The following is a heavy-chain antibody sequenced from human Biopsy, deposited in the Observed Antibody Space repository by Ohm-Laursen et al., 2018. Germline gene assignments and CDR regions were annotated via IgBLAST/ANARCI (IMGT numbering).Heavy chain of an antibody. J-gene: IGHJ6*02. D-gene: IGHD3-10*01. CDR1: GFAFESTA. CDR3: AKGGSSYGFGSFNIFHKYATDV. CDR2: ISWNSYII. V-gene: IGHV3-9*01. Sequence: SLRLCCAASGFAFESTAMHWVRQAPGKGLEWVSGISWNSYIIDYADSVKGRFTVSRDNAKKSLYLQMNTLTAADTAVYFCAKGGSSYGFGSFNIFHKYATDVRGQGTTVTVSS.